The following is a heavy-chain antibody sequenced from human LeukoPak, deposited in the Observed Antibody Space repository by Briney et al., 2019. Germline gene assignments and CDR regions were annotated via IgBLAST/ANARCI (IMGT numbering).Heavy chain of an antibody. CDR1: GYTFTGYY. V-gene: IGHV1-2*02. CDR2: INPNSGGT. Sequence: ASVKVSCKASGYTFTGYYMHWVRQAPGQGLEWMGWINPNSGGTNYAQKFQGRVTMTRDTSISTAYMELSRLRSDDTAVYYCARVPLESFWSGYQGVYFDYWGQGTLVTVSS. D-gene: IGHD3-3*01. CDR3: ARVPLESFWSGYQGVYFDY. J-gene: IGHJ4*02.